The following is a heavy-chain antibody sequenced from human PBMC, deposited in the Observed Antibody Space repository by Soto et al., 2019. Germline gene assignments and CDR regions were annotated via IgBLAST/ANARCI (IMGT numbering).Heavy chain of an antibody. CDR1: GFTFSSYA. J-gene: IGHJ6*02. Sequence: QVQLVESGGGVVQPGRSLRLSCAASGFTFSSYAMHWVRQAPGKGLEWVAVISFDGSNKYYAGSVKGRFTISRDNSKNTLYLQMNSLTAEDTAVYYCARDWSNYAGSYYGMDVWGQGTTVTVSS. D-gene: IGHD4-4*01. V-gene: IGHV3-30-3*01. CDR3: ARDWSNYAGSYYGMDV. CDR2: ISFDGSNK.